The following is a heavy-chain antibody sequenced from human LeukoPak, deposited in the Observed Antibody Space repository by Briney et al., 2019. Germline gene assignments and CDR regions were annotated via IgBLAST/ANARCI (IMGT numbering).Heavy chain of an antibody. CDR2: ISYDGSNK. D-gene: IGHD3-22*01. V-gene: IGHV3-30-3*01. CDR1: GFTFSSYA. Sequence: GRSLRLSCAASGFTFSSYAMHRVRQAPGKGLEWVAVISYDGSNKYYADSVKGRFTISRDNSKNTLYLQMNSLRAEDTAVYYCAREDDSRGDKIDYWGQGTLVTVSS. CDR3: AREDDSRGDKIDY. J-gene: IGHJ4*02.